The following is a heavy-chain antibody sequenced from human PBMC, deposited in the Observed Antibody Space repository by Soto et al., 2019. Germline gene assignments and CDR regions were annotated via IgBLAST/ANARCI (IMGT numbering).Heavy chain of an antibody. D-gene: IGHD1-1*01. CDR1: GASISSGSW. Sequence: QVHLQESGPGLVKPSGTLSLTCAVSGASISSGSWWSWVRQPPGKGLEWIGEIFHDGSTNYNPSLKSRVTMSVDKSKNYFSLELTSVTAADTALYYCARHEYNDLSDWGQGTLVTVSS. V-gene: IGHV4-4*02. CDR3: ARHEYNDLSD. J-gene: IGHJ4*02. CDR2: IFHDGST.